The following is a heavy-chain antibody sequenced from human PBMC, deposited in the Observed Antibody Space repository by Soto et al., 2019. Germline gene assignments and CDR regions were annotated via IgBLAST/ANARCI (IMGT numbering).Heavy chain of an antibody. Sequence: ASVKVSCKASGYTFTSYAMHWVRQAPGQRHEWMGWINAGNGNTKYSQKFQGRVTITRDTSASTAYMELRSLRSDDTAMYYCARGGYYDSSGSRNYHYYGMNVWGQGTTVTVSS. D-gene: IGHD3-22*01. V-gene: IGHV1-3*01. J-gene: IGHJ6*02. CDR3: ARGGYYDSSGSRNYHYYGMNV. CDR2: INAGNGNT. CDR1: GYTFTSYA.